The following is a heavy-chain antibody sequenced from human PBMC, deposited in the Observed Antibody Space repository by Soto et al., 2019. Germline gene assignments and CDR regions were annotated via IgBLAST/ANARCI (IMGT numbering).Heavy chain of an antibody. V-gene: IGHV3-33*01. CDR3: AREDSATVTKLYYFDY. D-gene: IGHD4-17*01. Sequence: GSLRLSCAASGFTFSSYGMHWVRQAPGKGLEWVAVIWYDGSHKYYADSVKGRFTISRDNSKNTLYLQMNSLRAEDTAVYYCAREDSATVTKLYYFDYWGQGTLVTVSS. CDR2: IWYDGSHK. J-gene: IGHJ4*02. CDR1: GFTFSSYG.